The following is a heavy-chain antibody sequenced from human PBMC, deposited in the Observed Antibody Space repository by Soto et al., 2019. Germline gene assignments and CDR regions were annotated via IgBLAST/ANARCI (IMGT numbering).Heavy chain of an antibody. Sequence: GSLRLSCAASGFTVSSNYMSWVRQAPGKGLEWVSVIYSGGSTYYADSVKGRFTISRDNSKNTLYLQMNSLRAEDTAVYYCARDGYYDFWSGYSPFDIWGQGTMVTVSS. D-gene: IGHD3-3*01. V-gene: IGHV3-66*01. CDR2: IYSGGST. CDR3: ARDGYYDFWSGYSPFDI. CDR1: GFTVSSNY. J-gene: IGHJ3*02.